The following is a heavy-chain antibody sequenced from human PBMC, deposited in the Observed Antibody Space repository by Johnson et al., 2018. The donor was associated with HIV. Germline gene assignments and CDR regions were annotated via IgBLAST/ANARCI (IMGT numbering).Heavy chain of an antibody. V-gene: IGHV3-11*01. D-gene: IGHD6-13*01. J-gene: IGHJ3*02. Sequence: QVQLVESGGGLVKPGGSLRLSCTASGFSFSDYYMSWIRQAPGKGLEWVSYISGSGGTIYNADSVKGRFTISRDNAKNSLYLQMNRLRAEDTALYYCAKDCSISSWSPGCPFDIWGQGTMVTVSS. CDR2: ISGSGGTI. CDR3: AKDCSISSWSPGCPFDI. CDR1: GFSFSDYY.